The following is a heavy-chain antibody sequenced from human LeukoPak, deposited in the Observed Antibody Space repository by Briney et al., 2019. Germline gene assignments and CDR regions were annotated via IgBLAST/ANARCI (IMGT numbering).Heavy chain of an antibody. CDR2: ISHDGREI. CDR1: GFTFSEYT. J-gene: IGHJ4*02. V-gene: IGHV3-30*03. D-gene: IGHD3-22*01. Sequence: GGSLRLSCAASGFTFSEYTMHWVRQAPSKGLEWVAVISHDGREIYYADSVKGRFTISRNDSMSTMYLQMNSLGAEDTALYYCARGRSDSGAYCYFGSWGQGTPVTVSS. CDR3: ARGRSDSGAYCYFGS.